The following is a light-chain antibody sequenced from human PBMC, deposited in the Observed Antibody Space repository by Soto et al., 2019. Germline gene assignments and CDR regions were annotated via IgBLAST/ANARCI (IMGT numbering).Light chain of an antibody. CDR1: SSDVGSYNY. CDR3: SSYATSSPYV. Sequence: QSALTQPASVSGSPGQSITISCTGTSSDVGSYNYVSWYQQHPGKAPKLVIYEVSHRPSGISDRFSGSKSGNTASLTISGLQVEDEADYYCSSYATSSPYVFGPGTKLTVL. V-gene: IGLV2-14*01. CDR2: EVS. J-gene: IGLJ1*01.